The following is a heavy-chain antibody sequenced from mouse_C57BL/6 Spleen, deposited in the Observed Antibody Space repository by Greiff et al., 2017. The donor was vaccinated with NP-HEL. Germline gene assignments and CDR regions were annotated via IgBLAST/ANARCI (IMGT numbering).Heavy chain of an antibody. Sequence: VQLKESGPGLVKPSQSLSLPCSVTGYSITSGYYWNWIRQFPGNKLEWMGYISYDGSNNYNPSLKNRISITRDTSKNQFFLKLNSVTTEDTATYYCARDAIYDGYSSWFAYWGQGTLVTVSA. CDR2: ISYDGSN. V-gene: IGHV3-6*01. CDR1: GYSITSGYY. D-gene: IGHD2-3*01. J-gene: IGHJ3*01. CDR3: ARDAIYDGYSSWFAY.